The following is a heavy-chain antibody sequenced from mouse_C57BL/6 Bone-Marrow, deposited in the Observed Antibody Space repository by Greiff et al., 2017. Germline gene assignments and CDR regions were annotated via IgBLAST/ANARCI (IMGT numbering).Heavy chain of an antibody. Sequence: QVQLKQPGAELVKPGASVKLSCKASGYTFTSYWMHWVKQRPGQGLEWIGMIHPNSGSTNYNEKFKSKATLTVDKSSSTAYMQLSSLTSEDSAVYYCSYGNYDWFAYWGQGTLVTVSA. CDR3: SYGNYDWFAY. CDR2: IHPNSGST. CDR1: GYTFTSYW. V-gene: IGHV1-64*01. J-gene: IGHJ3*01. D-gene: IGHD2-1*01.